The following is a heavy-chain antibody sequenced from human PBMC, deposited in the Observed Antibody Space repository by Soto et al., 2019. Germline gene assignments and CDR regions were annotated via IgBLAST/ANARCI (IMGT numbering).Heavy chain of an antibody. V-gene: IGHV3-23*01. CDR1: GFTFNFYA. CDR3: AKYGGVAARPTYYYGMDV. D-gene: IGHD6-6*01. Sequence: EVQLLESGGGLVQPGGSLRLSCAASGFTFNFYAMGWVRQVPGKGLEWVSALSGSGGSTYYGDSVKGRFTISRDNSKNTVYLQMNSLRAEDTAVYYCAKYGGVAARPTYYYGMDVWGQGTTVTVSS. J-gene: IGHJ6*02. CDR2: LSGSGGST.